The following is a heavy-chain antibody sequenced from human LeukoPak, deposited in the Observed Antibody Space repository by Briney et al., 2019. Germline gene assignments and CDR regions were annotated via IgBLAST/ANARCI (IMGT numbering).Heavy chain of an antibody. D-gene: IGHD6-19*01. CDR1: GFTFNTFN. Sequence: GGSLRLSCAASGFTFNTFNMNWARQAPGKGLEGVSSISGSGSSTYYTVSVKGRFTISRDNSKYSQILQMNSVRAEDSAVDYCARILTFSGWFEDYWGQGTLVTVSS. CDR3: ARILTFSGWFEDY. CDR2: ISGSGSST. J-gene: IGHJ4*02. V-gene: IGHV3-48*01.